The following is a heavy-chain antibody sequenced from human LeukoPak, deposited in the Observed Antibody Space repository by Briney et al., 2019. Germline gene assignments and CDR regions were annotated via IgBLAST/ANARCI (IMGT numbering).Heavy chain of an antibody. Sequence: GWSLRLSCAASGFSFDDYAMYWVRQAPGKGLEWVSGITWNTGQIEYADSVRGRFTISRDNAKKSLYLQMNSLRAEDTAIYYCARGVTNIAVGDYWGQGTLVTVSS. V-gene: IGHV3-9*01. CDR1: GFSFDDYA. CDR2: ITWNTGQI. D-gene: IGHD6-19*01. J-gene: IGHJ4*02. CDR3: ARGVTNIAVGDY.